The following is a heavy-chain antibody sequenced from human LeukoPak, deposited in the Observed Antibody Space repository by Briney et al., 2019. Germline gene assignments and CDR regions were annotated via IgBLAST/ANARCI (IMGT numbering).Heavy chain of an antibody. CDR1: GFTFSSYS. D-gene: IGHD3-10*01. J-gene: IGHJ4*02. Sequence: PGGSLRLSCAASGFTFSSYSMNWVRQAPGKGLEWVSGIRESGGGTNYAESVKGRFTISRDNSKNTVYLQMNSLRVEDTAVYFCAKRGIVIRGVRIMGFHKAAYYFDYWGQGILVTVSS. CDR2: IRESGGGT. V-gene: IGHV3-23*01. CDR3: AKRGIVIRGVRIMGFHKAAYYFDY.